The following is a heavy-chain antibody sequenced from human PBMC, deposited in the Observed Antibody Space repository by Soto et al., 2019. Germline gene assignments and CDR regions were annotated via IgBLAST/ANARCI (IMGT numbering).Heavy chain of an antibody. Sequence: GGSLRSAFAASGFTFNSDDMIWVRQAPGKVLEWVSSISISSSYIYYTDSVKGRLTISRDDANHLLYLKMSSLRAEDTAVYYFARLWDPSTIAAAFQVSGQGPAVNVS. J-gene: IGHJ6*02. V-gene: IGHV3-21*01. D-gene: IGHD6-13*01. CDR2: ISISSSYI. CDR1: GFTFNSDD. CDR3: ARLWDPSTIAAAFQV.